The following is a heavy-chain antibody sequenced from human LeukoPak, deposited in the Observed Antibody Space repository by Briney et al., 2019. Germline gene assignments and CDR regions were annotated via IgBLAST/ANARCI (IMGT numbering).Heavy chain of an antibody. J-gene: IGHJ4*02. Sequence: GESLKISCKASGYSFTNYWIGWVRQMPGKGLEWMGIIYPGDSDTRYSPSFQGQVSISADKSINTAYLQWSSLKASDTAMYYCARQIYSYGQGDYWGQGTLVTASS. CDR1: GYSFTNYW. CDR3: ARQIYSYGQGDY. CDR2: IYPGDSDT. V-gene: IGHV5-51*01. D-gene: IGHD5-18*01.